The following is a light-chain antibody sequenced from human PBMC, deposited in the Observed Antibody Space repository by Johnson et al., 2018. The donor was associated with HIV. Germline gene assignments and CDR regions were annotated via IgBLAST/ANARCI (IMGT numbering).Light chain of an antibody. V-gene: IGLV1-51*02. Sequence: QSVLTQPPSVSAAPGHKVTISCSGSSSNIGKNYVSWYQQFPGTAPKLLIYENNKRPSGIPERFSGSKSGTSATLGITGLQTGDEADYYCATWDSSLRWVFGTGTKVTVL. CDR3: ATWDSSLRWV. J-gene: IGLJ1*01. CDR2: ENN. CDR1: SSNIGKNY.